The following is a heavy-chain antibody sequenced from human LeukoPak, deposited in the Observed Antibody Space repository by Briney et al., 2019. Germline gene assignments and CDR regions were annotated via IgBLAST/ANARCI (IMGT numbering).Heavy chain of an antibody. J-gene: IGHJ6*02. CDR2: ISYDGNNK. CDR3: AKDHYYDSSGYDYYYGMDV. V-gene: IGHV3-30-3*01. CDR1: GLTFSSYA. D-gene: IGHD3-22*01. Sequence: GGSLRLSCAASGLTFSSYAMHWVRQAPGKGLEWVAVISYDGNNKNYADSVKGRFTISRDNSKDTLFLQMNNLRAEGTAIYYCAKDHYYDSSGYDYYYGMDVWGQGTTVTVSS.